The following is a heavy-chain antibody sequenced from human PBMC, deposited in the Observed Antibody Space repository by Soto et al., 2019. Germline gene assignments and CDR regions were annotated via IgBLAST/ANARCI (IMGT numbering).Heavy chain of an antibody. CDR1: GGTFSSYA. V-gene: IGHV1-69*13. CDR3: STTGGAARLHYGMDV. J-gene: IGHJ6*02. D-gene: IGHD6-6*01. Sequence: SVKVSCKASGGTFSSYAISWVRQAPGQGLEWMGGIIPIFGTANYAQKFQGGVTITADESTSTAYMELSSLRSEDTAVYYCSTTGGAARLHYGMDVWGQGTTVTVSS. CDR2: IIPIFGTA.